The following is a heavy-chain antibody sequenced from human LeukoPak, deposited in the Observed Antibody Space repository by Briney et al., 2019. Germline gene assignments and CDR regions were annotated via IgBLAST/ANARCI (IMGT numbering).Heavy chain of an antibody. CDR2: IHYSGST. CDR1: GGSIGSYY. J-gene: IGHJ5*02. CDR3: ARVSNWFDP. V-gene: IGHV4-59*08. Sequence: PSETLSLTCTVSGGSIGSYYWSWIRQPPGKGLEWIGYIHYSGSTNYNPSLKSRVTISVDTSKNQFSLKLSSVTAADTAVYYCARVSNWFDPWGQGTLVTVSS.